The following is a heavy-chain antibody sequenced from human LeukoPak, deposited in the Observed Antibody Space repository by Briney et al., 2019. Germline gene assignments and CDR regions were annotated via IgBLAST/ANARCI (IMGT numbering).Heavy chain of an antibody. D-gene: IGHD6-13*01. CDR1: GGSISSYY. Sequence: WETLSLTCTVSGGSISSYYWSWIRQPPGKGLEWMGYINYSGSTNYNPSLKSRVTISVDTSKNQFSLKLSSVTAADTAVYYCARDSREYSSSWPLIDYWGQGTLVTVSS. CDR2: INYSGST. J-gene: IGHJ4*02. V-gene: IGHV4-59*01. CDR3: ARDSREYSSSWPLIDY.